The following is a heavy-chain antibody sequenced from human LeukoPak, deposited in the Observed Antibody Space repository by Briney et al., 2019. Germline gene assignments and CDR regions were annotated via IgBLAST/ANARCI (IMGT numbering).Heavy chain of an antibody. V-gene: IGHV4-61*02. Sequence: TLSLTCTVSDGSIGSGSYYWSWIRQPAGKGLEWIGRIYTSGSTNYNPSLKSRVTISVDTSKNQFSLKLSSVTAADTAVYYCARDRSFSGSYSDYWGQGTRVTVSS. D-gene: IGHD1-26*01. CDR1: DGSIGSGSYY. J-gene: IGHJ4*02. CDR3: ARDRSFSGSYSDY. CDR2: IYTSGST.